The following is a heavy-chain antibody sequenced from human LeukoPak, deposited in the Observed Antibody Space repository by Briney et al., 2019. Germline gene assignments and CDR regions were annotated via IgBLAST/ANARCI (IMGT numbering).Heavy chain of an antibody. Sequence: PSETLSLTCTVSGVSISSYYWGWIRQPPGKRLVWIVYIYYGRSTNYNPSLNSRVTISVASSKTPYSQQLSPVTAEDTAVYYCATMSAPPVGMDVWGQATTVTVSS. J-gene: IGHJ6*02. CDR1: GVSISSYY. CDR2: IYYGRST. V-gene: IGHV4-59*01. CDR3: ATMSAPPVGMDV.